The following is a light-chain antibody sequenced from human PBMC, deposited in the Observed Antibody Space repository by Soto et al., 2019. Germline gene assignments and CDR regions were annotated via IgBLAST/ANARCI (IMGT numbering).Light chain of an antibody. CDR3: QVWDSSGDHVI. CDR2: CNT. V-gene: IGLV3-21*04. J-gene: IGLJ2*01. Sequence: SYELTQSPSVSVAPGKTARISCGGNIIGSKSVHWYQQGPGQAPVLVIYCNTDRPSGIPERFSGSNSGNTATLTISRVEAGDEADYYCQVWDSSGDHVIFGGGTKLTVL. CDR1: IIGSKS.